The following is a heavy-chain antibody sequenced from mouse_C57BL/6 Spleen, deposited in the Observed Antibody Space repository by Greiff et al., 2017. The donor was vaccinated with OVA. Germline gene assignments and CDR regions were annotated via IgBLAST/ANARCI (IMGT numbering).Heavy chain of an antibody. CDR2: IDPSDSYT. J-gene: IGHJ2*01. CDR1: GYTFTSYC. V-gene: IGHV1-50*01. D-gene: IGHD6-1*01. Sequence: QVQLQQSGAELVKPGASVKLSCKASGYTFTSYCMQWVKQRPGQGLEWIGEIDPSDSYTDYTQKFKGKATLTVDTSSNTAYMQLSSLTSEDSAVYYGASSETSGRDLDCWGQGTTLTVSS. CDR3: ASSETSGRDLDC.